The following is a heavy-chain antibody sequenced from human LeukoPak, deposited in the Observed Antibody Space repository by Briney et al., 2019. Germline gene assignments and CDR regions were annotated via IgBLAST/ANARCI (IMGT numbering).Heavy chain of an antibody. V-gene: IGHV4-59*08. CDR1: GGSISSYY. CDR3: AGVPSDYYFGMDV. D-gene: IGHD2-2*01. Sequence: PSETLSLTCTVSGGSISSYYWSWIRQPPGKGLEWIGYVYYSRSTNYNPSLKSRVTISVDTSKNQFSLKLTSVSAADTAVYYCAGVPSDYYFGMDVWGQGTTVTVSS. CDR2: VYYSRST. J-gene: IGHJ6*02.